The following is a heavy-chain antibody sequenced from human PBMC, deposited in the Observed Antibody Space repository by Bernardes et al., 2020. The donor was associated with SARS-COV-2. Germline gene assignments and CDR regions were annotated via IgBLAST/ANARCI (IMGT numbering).Heavy chain of an antibody. CDR2: IYYSGST. CDR1: GGSISSSSYY. Sequence: SETLSLTCTVSGGSISSSSYYWGWIRQPPGKGLEWIGSIYYSGSTYYNPSLKSRVTISVDTSKNQFSLKLSSVTAADTAVYYCANQVDILGLGYYYYGMDVWGQGTTVTVSS. D-gene: IGHD3-9*01. CDR3: ANQVDILGLGYYYYGMDV. V-gene: IGHV4-39*01. J-gene: IGHJ6*02.